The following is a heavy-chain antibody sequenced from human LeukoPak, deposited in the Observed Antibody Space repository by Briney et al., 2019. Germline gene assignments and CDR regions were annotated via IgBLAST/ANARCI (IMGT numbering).Heavy chain of an antibody. J-gene: IGHJ3*02. Sequence: GGSLRLSCAASGFTFRNYWMSWVRQAPGKGLEWVAHIKQDGSEKYYVDSVKGQFTISRDNARNSLYLQMNSLRAEDTAVYYCARDVVRNSIDIWGQGTMVTVSS. D-gene: IGHD3-22*01. V-gene: IGHV3-7*01. CDR2: IKQDGSEK. CDR1: GFTFRNYW. CDR3: ARDVVRNSIDI.